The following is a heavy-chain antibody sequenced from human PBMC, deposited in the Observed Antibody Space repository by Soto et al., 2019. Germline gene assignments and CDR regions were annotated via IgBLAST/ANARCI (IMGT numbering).Heavy chain of an antibody. CDR1: GGSVNSGAYY. CDR3: ARGGRFYGLGV. V-gene: IGHV4-61*08. J-gene: IGHJ6*02. CDR2: TYYSGST. Sequence: SETLSLTCAVSGGSVNSGAYYWNWIRQTPGKGLEWIGYTYYSGSTNYKPSLESRVTILLDTSKNQFSLQLTSVTAADTAVYYCARGGRFYGLGVWGQGTTVTVS.